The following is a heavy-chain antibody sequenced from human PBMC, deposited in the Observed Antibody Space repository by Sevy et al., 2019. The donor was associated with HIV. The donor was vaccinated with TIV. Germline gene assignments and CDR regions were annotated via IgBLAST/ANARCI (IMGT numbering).Heavy chain of an antibody. D-gene: IGHD5-12*01. J-gene: IGHJ4*02. CDR3: ARVRATILFDY. CDR1: GGSISSGDYY. V-gene: IGHV4-30-4*01. Sequence: SETPSLTCTVSGGSISSGDYYWSWIRQPPGKGLEWIGYIYYSGSTYYNPSLKSRVTISVDTSKNQFSLKLSSVTAADTAVYYCARVRATILFDYWGQGTLVTVSS. CDR2: IYYSGST.